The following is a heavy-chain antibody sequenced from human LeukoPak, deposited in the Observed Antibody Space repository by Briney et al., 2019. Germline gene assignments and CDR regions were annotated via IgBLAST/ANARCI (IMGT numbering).Heavy chain of an antibody. Sequence: SVKVSYKASGGTFSSYAISWVRQAPGQGLEWMGGIIPIFGTANYAQKFQGRVTITADESTSTAYMELSSLRSEDTAVYYCARDGYGDYAFDYWGQGTLVTVSS. V-gene: IGHV1-69*13. CDR3: ARDGYGDYAFDY. D-gene: IGHD4-17*01. J-gene: IGHJ4*02. CDR2: IIPIFGTA. CDR1: GGTFSSYA.